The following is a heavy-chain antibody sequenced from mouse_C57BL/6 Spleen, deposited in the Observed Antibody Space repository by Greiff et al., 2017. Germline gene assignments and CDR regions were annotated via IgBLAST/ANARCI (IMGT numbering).Heavy chain of an antibody. V-gene: IGHV5-9*01. CDR3: ARRGTNWAYYFDY. D-gene: IGHD4-1*01. Sequence: EVKLQESGGGLVKPGGSLKLSCAASGFTFSSYTMSWVRQTPEKRLEWVATISGGGGNTYYPDSVKGRFTISRDNAKNTLYLQMSSLRSEDTALYYCARRGTNWAYYFDYWGQGTTRTVSS. J-gene: IGHJ2*01. CDR1: GFTFSSYT. CDR2: ISGGGGNT.